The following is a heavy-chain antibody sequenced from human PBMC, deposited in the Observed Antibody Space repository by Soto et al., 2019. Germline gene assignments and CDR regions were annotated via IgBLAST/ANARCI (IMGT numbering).Heavy chain of an antibody. CDR1: GFTFSSSS. CDR2: ISGTSDYI. D-gene: IGHD3-10*01. J-gene: IGHJ4*02. V-gene: IGHV3-21*01. Sequence: EVQLVESGGGLVKPGGSLRLSCAGSGFTFSSSSMNWVRQSPGKELEWVSSISGTSDYIYYADSVKGRFTISRDNAKNSLYLQMNSLRVEDTAVYHCARDPGYYGSGSYYPFDYWGQGTLVTVSS. CDR3: ARDPGYYGSGSYYPFDY.